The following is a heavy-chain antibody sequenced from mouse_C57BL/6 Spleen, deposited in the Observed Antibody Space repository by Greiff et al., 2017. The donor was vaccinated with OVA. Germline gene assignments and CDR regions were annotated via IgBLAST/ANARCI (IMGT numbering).Heavy chain of an antibody. V-gene: IGHV5-4*03. CDR1: GFTFSSYA. D-gene: IGHD2-4*01. Sequence: EVKLVESGGGLVKPGGSLKLSCAASGFTFSSYAMSWVRQTPEKRLEWVATISDGGSYTYYPDNVKGRFTISRDNAKNNLYLQMSHLKSEDTAMYYCARGGYDYDGGPWFAYWGQGTLVTVSA. CDR3: ARGGYDYDGGPWFAY. J-gene: IGHJ3*01. CDR2: ISDGGSYT.